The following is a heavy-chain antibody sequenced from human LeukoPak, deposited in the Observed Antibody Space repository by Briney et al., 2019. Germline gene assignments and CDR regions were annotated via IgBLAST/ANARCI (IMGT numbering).Heavy chain of an antibody. CDR3: ARTSRVENWFDP. J-gene: IGHJ5*02. V-gene: IGHV1-8*01. Sequence: GASVKVSCKASGYTFTSYDINWVRQATGQGLEWMGWMNPNSGNTGYAQKFQGRVTMTRNTSISTAYMKLSSLRSEDTAVYYCARTSRVENWFDPWGQGTLVTVSS. CDR2: MNPNSGNT. D-gene: IGHD3-10*01. CDR1: GYTFTSYD.